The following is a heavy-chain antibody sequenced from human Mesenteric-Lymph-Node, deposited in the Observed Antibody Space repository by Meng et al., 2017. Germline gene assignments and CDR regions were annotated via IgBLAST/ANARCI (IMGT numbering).Heavy chain of an antibody. CDR2: IYYSGST. CDR1: GGSFSGYY. V-gene: IGHV4-59*01. D-gene: IGHD2-15*01. J-gene: IGHJ6*02. Sequence: SETLSLTCAVYGGSFSGYYWSWIRQHPGKGLEWIGYIYYSGSTNYNPSLKSRVTISVDTSKNQFSLKLSSVTAADTAVYYCARDGRYCSGGSCYFTNYYYYGMDVWGQGTTVTVSS. CDR3: ARDGRYCSGGSCYFTNYYYYGMDV.